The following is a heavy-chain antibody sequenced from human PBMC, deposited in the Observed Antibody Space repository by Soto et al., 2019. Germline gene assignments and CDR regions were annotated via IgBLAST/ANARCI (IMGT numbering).Heavy chain of an antibody. Sequence: GGSLRLSCAASGFTFDDYAMHWVRQAPGKGLEWVSGISWNSGSIGYADSVKGRFTISRDNAKNSLYLQMNSLRAEDTALYYCAKGGPPVVAATHFDYWGQGTLVTVSS. CDR1: GFTFDDYA. CDR2: ISWNSGSI. J-gene: IGHJ4*02. V-gene: IGHV3-9*01. D-gene: IGHD2-15*01. CDR3: AKGGPPVVAATHFDY.